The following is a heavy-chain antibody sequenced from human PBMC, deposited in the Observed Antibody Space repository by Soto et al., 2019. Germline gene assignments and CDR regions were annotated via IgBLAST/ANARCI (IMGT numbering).Heavy chain of an antibody. D-gene: IGHD3-3*01. CDR1: GFTFSSYA. CDR2: ISGSGGST. J-gene: IGHJ6*01. V-gene: IGHV3-23*01. Sequence: QPGGSLRLSCAASGFTFSSYAMSWVRQAPGKGLEWVSAISGSGGSTYYADSVKGRFTISRDNSKNTLYLQMNSLRAEDTAVYYCAKSYYYFWQTLGHWGYYCYGMDVWGRGTTVTVSS. CDR3: AKSYYYFWQTLGHWGYYCYGMDV.